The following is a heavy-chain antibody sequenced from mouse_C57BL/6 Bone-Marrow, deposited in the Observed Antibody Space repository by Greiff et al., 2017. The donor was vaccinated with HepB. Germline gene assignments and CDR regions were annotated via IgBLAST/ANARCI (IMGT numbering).Heavy chain of an antibody. J-gene: IGHJ1*03. Sequence: VQLQQSGAELVRPGTSVKVSCKASGYAFTNYLTEWVKQRPGQGLEWIGVINPGSGGTNYNEKFKGKATLTADKSSSTAYMQLSSLTSEDSAVYCCARFPYYYGSSYWYFDVWGTGTTVTVSS. CDR1: GYAFTNYL. CDR2: INPGSGGT. D-gene: IGHD1-1*01. CDR3: ARFPYYYGSSYWYFDV. V-gene: IGHV1-54*01.